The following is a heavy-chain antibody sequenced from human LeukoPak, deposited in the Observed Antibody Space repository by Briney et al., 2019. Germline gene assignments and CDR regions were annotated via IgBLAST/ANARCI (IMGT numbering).Heavy chain of an antibody. D-gene: IGHD3-10*01. CDR1: GGSITSHY. CDR2: IYYSGST. V-gene: IGHV4-59*11. J-gene: IGHJ4*02. CDR3: ARGLWFGLDY. Sequence: SETLSLTCTVSGGSITSHYRSWIRQPPGKGLEWIGYIYYSGSTNYNPSLKSRVTISVDTSKNQFSLKLSSVTAADTAVYYCARGLWFGLDYWGQGTLVTVSS.